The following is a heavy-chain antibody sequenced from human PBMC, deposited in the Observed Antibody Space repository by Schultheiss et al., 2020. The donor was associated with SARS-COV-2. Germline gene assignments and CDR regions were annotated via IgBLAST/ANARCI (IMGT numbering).Heavy chain of an antibody. CDR3: GRILWREGYSVDY. J-gene: IGHJ4*02. D-gene: IGHD2-21*01. Sequence: GGSLRLSCAASGFTFSNYWMTWVRQTPEKGLEWVANIKRDGSDKNYVDSVRGRFTISRDNAKNSLYLQMNSLRAEDTAAYYCGRILWREGYSVDYWGQGTLVTVSS. CDR2: IKRDGSDK. V-gene: IGHV3-7*02. CDR1: GFTFSNYW.